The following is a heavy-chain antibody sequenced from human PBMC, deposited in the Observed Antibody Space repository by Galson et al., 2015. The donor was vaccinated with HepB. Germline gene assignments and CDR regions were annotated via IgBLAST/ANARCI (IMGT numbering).Heavy chain of an antibody. CDR2: ISGGDAKT. V-gene: IGHV3-23*01. D-gene: IGHD3-16*01. CDR1: GFTFSSYS. Sequence: LRLSCAASGFTFSSYSMTWVRQAPRKGLEWVSAISGGDAKTYYADSMKGRFTISRDNSKNTVSLQMNSLRAEDTAVYYCAKWGIWGVFEYWGQGILVTVSS. J-gene: IGHJ4*02. CDR3: AKWGIWGVFEY.